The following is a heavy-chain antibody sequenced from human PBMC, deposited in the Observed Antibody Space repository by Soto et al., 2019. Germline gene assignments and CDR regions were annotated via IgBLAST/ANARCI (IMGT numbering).Heavy chain of an antibody. J-gene: IGHJ4*02. CDR3: AIDPIPVPPYFSDY. CDR1: GFTFSNYS. D-gene: IGHD6-19*01. CDR2: ISSDSSYI. Sequence: GGSLRLSCTASGFTFSNYSMNWVRQAPGKGLEWVSSISSDSSYIYYADSVKGRFTISRDNAKNSLSLQMNSLRAEDTAVYFCAIDPIPVPPYFSDYWCPGLLVTLSS. V-gene: IGHV3-21*01.